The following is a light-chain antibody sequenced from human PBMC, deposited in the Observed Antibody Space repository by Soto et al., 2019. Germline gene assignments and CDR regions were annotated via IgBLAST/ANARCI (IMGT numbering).Light chain of an antibody. V-gene: IGKV3-20*01. CDR3: QQYGSSPRT. Sequence: PSQTVSSNFLAWYQQKPGQAPRLLIYGASNRATGIPDRFSGSGSGTDFTLTVSRLEPEDFAVYYCQQYGSSPRTFGQGTKVDIK. CDR2: GAS. CDR1: QTVSSNF. J-gene: IGKJ1*01.